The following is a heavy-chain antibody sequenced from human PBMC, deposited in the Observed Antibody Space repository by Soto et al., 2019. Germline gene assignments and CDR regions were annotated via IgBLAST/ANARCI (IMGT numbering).Heavy chain of an antibody. V-gene: IGHV4-30-4*01. CDR1: GGSISSGGYY. D-gene: IGHD5-18*01. CDR3: ARALIQLWPHYYYGMDV. Sequence: PSETLSLTCTVSGGSISSGGYYWSWIRQPPGKGLEWIGYIYYSGTTYYNPSLKSRVTISVDTSKNQFSLKLSSVTAADTAVYYCARALIQLWPHYYYGMDVWGQGTTVTVSS. CDR2: IYYSGTT. J-gene: IGHJ6*02.